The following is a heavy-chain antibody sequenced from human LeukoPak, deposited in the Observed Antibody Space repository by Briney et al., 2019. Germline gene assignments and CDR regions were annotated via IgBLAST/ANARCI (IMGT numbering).Heavy chain of an antibody. CDR2: IYHSGST. CDR1: GVSISSYY. D-gene: IGHD1-14*01. Sequence: SETLSLTCSVSGVSISSYYWSWIRQPPGKGLEWIGSIYHSGSTYYNPSLKSRVTISVDTSKNQFSLKLSSVTAADTAVYYCARRPRIQNATFDYWGQGTLVTVSS. CDR3: ARRPRIQNATFDY. J-gene: IGHJ4*02. V-gene: IGHV4-59*05.